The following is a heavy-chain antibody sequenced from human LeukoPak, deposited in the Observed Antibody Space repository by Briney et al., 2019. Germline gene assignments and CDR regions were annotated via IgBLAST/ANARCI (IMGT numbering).Heavy chain of an antibody. Sequence: KASETLSLTCTVSGGSISSYYWSWIRQPPGKGLEWIGYIYYSGSTNYNPSLKSRVTISVDTSKNQFSLKLSSVTAADTAVYYCARVPPSSEYYYDSGGYYPYWYFDLWGRGTLVTVSS. J-gene: IGHJ2*01. V-gene: IGHV4-59*01. CDR2: IYYSGST. D-gene: IGHD3-22*01. CDR1: GGSISSYY. CDR3: ARVPPSSEYYYDSGGYYPYWYFDL.